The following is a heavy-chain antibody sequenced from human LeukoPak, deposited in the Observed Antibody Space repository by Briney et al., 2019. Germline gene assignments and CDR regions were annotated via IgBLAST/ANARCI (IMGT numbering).Heavy chain of an antibody. CDR3: VPYDILTGYIFDY. CDR2: ISSSGSTI. CDR1: GFTFSSYE. V-gene: IGHV3-48*03. D-gene: IGHD3-9*01. J-gene: IGHJ4*02. Sequence: GGSLRLSCAASGFTFSSYEMNWVRQAPGKGLEWVSYISSSGSTIYYADSVKGRFTISRDNAKNSLYLQMNSLRAEDTAVYYCVPYDILTGYIFDYWGQGTLVTVSS.